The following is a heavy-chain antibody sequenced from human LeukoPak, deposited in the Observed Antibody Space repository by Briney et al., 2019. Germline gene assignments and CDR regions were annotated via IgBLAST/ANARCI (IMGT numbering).Heavy chain of an antibody. CDR2: IKQDGSEK. J-gene: IGHJ3*02. V-gene: IGHV3-7*01. Sequence: AGGSLRLSCAASGFTFSSYWMSWVRQAPGKGLEWVANIKQDGSEKYYVDSVKGRFTISRDNAKNSLYLQMNSLRAEDTAVYYCARDFGEDSSWYRADAFDIWGQGTMVTVSS. CDR3: ARDFGEDSSWYRADAFDI. D-gene: IGHD6-13*01. CDR1: GFTFSSYW.